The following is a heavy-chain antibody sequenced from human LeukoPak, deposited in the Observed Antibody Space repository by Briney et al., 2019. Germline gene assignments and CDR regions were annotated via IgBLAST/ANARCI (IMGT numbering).Heavy chain of an antibody. CDR2: IYTSGST. Sequence: PSETLSLTCTVSGGSISSYYWSWIRQPAGKGLEWIGRIYTSGSTNYNPSLKSRVTMSVDTSKNQFSLKLSSVTAADTAVYYCARESYGSGSYYASHVVYYYYMDVWGKGTTVTISS. V-gene: IGHV4-4*07. D-gene: IGHD3-10*01. CDR3: ARESYGSGSYYASHVVYYYYMDV. J-gene: IGHJ6*03. CDR1: GGSISSYY.